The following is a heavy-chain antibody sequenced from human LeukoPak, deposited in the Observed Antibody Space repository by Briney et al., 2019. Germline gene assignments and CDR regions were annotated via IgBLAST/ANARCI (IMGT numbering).Heavy chain of an antibody. CDR3: ARGVDHSSSWYHTDYYYMDV. V-gene: IGHV1-8*01. Sequence: ASVKVSCKASGYTFTSYDINWVRQATGQGLEWMGWMNPNSGNTGYAQKFQGRVTMTRNTSISTAYMELSSLRSEDTAVYYCARGVDHSSSWYHTDYYYMDVWGKGTTVTVSS. CDR1: GYTFTSYD. J-gene: IGHJ6*03. D-gene: IGHD6-13*01. CDR2: MNPNSGNT.